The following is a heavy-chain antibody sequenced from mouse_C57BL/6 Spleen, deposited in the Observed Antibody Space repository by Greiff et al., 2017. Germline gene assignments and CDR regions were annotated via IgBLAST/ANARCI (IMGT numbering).Heavy chain of an antibody. CDR2: INPGSGGT. CDR3: ARGKDSSGLYYYAMGD. V-gene: IGHV1-54*01. J-gene: IGHJ4*01. D-gene: IGHD3-2*02. Sequence: QVQLQQSGAELVRPGTSVKVSCKASGYAFTNYLIEWVKQRPGQGLEWIGVINPGSGGTNYNEKFKGKATLTADKSSSTAYMQLSSLTSEDSAVYFGARGKDSSGLYYYAMGDWGQGTSVTVAS. CDR1: GYAFTNYL.